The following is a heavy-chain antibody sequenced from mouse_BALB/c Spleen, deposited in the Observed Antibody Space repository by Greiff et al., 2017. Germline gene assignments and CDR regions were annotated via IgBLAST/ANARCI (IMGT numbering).Heavy chain of an antibody. J-gene: IGHJ3*01. Sequence: EVMLVESGGGLVQPGGSLKLSCAASGFTFSSYTMSWVRQTPEKRLEWVAYISNGGGSTYYPDTVKGRFTISRDNAKNTLYLQMSSLKSEDTAMYYCARHGFNWDGAYWGQGTLVTVSA. CDR3: ARHGFNWDGAY. CDR2: ISNGGGST. CDR1: GFTFSSYT. V-gene: IGHV5-12-2*01. D-gene: IGHD4-1*01.